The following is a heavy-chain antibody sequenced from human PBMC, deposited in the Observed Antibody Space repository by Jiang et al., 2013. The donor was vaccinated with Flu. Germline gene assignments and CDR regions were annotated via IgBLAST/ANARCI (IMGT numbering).Heavy chain of an antibody. Sequence: KSRVTISVDTSKNQFSLKLSSVTAADTAVYYCASGVPAAIYTVTSSGYFDYWGQGTLVTVSS. D-gene: IGHD2-2*01. CDR3: ASGVPAAIYTVTSSGYFDY. V-gene: IGHV4-34*01. J-gene: IGHJ4*02.